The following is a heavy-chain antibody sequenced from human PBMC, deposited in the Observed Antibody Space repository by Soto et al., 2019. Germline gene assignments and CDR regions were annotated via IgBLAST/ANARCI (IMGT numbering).Heavy chain of an antibody. CDR1: GGSISSSSYY. D-gene: IGHD1-1*01. Sequence: SETLSLTCTVSGGSISSSSYYWGWIRQPPGKGLEWIGSIYYSGSTYYNPSLKSRVTISVDTSKNQFSLKLSSVTAADTAVYYCARPKTGYNWNDYAFDIWGQGTMVTVSS. CDR2: IYYSGST. V-gene: IGHV4-39*01. CDR3: ARPKTGYNWNDYAFDI. J-gene: IGHJ3*02.